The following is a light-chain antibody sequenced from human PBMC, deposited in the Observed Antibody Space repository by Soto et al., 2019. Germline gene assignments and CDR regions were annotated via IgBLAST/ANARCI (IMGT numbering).Light chain of an antibody. J-gene: IGKJ4*01. V-gene: IGKV1-39*01. CDR2: AAS. CDR3: QQLNSYPLLT. Sequence: DIQMTQSPSSLSASVGARVPITCRASQSISSYLNWYQQKPGKAPKLLIYAASTLQSGVPSRFSGSGSGTDFTLTISSLQPEDFATYYCQQLNSYPLLTFGGGTKVDIK. CDR1: QSISSY.